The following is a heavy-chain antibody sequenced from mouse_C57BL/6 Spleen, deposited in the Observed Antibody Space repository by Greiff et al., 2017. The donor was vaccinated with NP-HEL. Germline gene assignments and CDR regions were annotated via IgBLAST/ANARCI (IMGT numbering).Heavy chain of an antibody. CDR3: ATPPSYYYGDY. CDR2: IHPNSGST. V-gene: IGHV1-64*01. J-gene: IGHJ2*01. CDR1: GYTFTSYW. Sequence: QVQLQQPGAELVKPGASVKLSCKASGYTFTSYWMHWVKQRPGQGLEWIGMIHPNSGSTNYNEKFKSKATLTLDKSSSTAYMQLSSLTSEDSAVYYCATPPSYYYGDYWGQGTTLTVSS. D-gene: IGHD1-1*01.